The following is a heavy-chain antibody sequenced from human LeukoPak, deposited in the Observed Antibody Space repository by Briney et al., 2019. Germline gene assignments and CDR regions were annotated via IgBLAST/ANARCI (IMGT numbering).Heavy chain of an antibody. CDR1: GFTFSSYS. CDR3: ASTAELLGGFDY. CDR2: ISSSSSYI. J-gene: IGHJ4*02. D-gene: IGHD1-26*01. Sequence: GGSLRLXCAASGFTFSSYSMNWVRQAPGKGLEWVSSISSSSSYIYYADSVKGRFTISRDNAKNSLYLQMNSLRAEDTAVYYCASTAELLGGFDYWGQGTLVTVSS. V-gene: IGHV3-21*01.